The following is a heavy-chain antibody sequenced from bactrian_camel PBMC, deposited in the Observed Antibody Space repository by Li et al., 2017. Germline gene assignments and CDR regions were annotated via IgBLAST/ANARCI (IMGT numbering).Heavy chain of an antibody. CDR3: AADPMGWVGRCPDEYNY. CDR1: GFTSGTYC. Sequence: HVQLVESGAGSVQAGGSLALSCAASGFTSGTYCMGWFRQAPGKEREGVATTDTKGSTFYVDSGKGRFTISIDNAKHTLTLQMNSLKPEDTAMYYCAADPMGWVGRCPDEYNYWGQGTQVTVS. J-gene: IGHJ4*01. CDR2: TDTKGST. D-gene: IGHD5*01. V-gene: IGHV3S55*01.